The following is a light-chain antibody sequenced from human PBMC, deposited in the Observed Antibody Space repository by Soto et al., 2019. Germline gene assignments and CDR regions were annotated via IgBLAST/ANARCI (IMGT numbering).Light chain of an antibody. CDR3: HQRINWPPIT. V-gene: IGKV3-11*01. CDR2: DAS. Sequence: EIVLTQSPGTLSLSPGERATLSCRASQSVRNYLAWYQQKPGQPPRLLIYDASNRATGIPARFSGSGSGTDFTLTISSLEPEDFAVYYCHQRINWPPITFGQGTRLEIK. CDR1: QSVRNY. J-gene: IGKJ5*01.